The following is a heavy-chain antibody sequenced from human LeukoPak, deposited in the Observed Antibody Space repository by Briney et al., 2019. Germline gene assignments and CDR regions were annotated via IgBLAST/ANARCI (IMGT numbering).Heavy chain of an antibody. CDR3: ARATSHAKHFDY. CDR2: IIPIFGTA. V-gene: IGHV1-69*13. J-gene: IGHJ4*02. Sequence: ASVKVSCKASGGTFSSYAISWVRQAPGQGLEWMGGIIPIFGTANYAQKFQGRVTITADESTSTAYMELSSLRSEDTAAYYCARATSHAKHFDYWGQGTLVTVSS. D-gene: IGHD2-2*01. CDR1: GGTFSSYA.